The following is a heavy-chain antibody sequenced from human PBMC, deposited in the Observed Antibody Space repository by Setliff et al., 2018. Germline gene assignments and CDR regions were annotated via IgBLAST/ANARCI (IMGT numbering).Heavy chain of an antibody. Sequence: SETLSLTCAVYGGPFSGYYWSWIRQPPGKGLEWIGSTYDSGSTYYNPSLNSRVTISEDTSKNQFSLKLTSVTAADAAVYYCARAAVTSGARADYFDNWGRGTLVTVSS. J-gene: IGHJ4*02. CDR1: GGPFSGYY. CDR2: TYDSGST. V-gene: IGHV4-34*01. CDR3: ARAAVTSGARADYFDN. D-gene: IGHD4-17*01.